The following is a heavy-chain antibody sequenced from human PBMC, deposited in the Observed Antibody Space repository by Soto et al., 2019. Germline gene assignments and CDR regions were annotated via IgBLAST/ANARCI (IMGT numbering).Heavy chain of an antibody. Sequence: SETLSLTCTVSGGSISSSSYYWGWIRQPPGKRLEWIGYINYSGSTNYNPSLKSRVTISVDTSKKQFSLKLGSVTAADTAVYYCARYFDWPSAFDIWGQGTMVTVSS. CDR3: ARYFDWPSAFDI. CDR1: GGSISSSSYY. CDR2: INYSGST. J-gene: IGHJ3*02. D-gene: IGHD3-9*01. V-gene: IGHV4-61*05.